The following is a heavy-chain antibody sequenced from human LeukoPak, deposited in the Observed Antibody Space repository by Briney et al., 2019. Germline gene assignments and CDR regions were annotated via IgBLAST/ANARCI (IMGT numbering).Heavy chain of an antibody. CDR1: GGSISSYY. CDR2: IHTSGIT. CDR3: ARGRYYYDSSGYYLFDY. V-gene: IGHV4-4*07. D-gene: IGHD3-22*01. J-gene: IGHJ4*02. Sequence: PSETLSLTCTVSGGSISSYYYSWIRQPAGKGLEWIGRIHTSGITNYNPSLKSRVTMSVDTSKNQFFLKLSSVTAADTAVYYCARGRYYYDSSGYYLFDYWGRGTLVTVSS.